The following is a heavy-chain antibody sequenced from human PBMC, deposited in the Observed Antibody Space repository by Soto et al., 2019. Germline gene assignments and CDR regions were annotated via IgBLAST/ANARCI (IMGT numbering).Heavy chain of an antibody. V-gene: IGHV1-58*01. J-gene: IGHJ6*02. CDR1: GFTFTSSA. CDR3: AAESGYYYYYYGMDV. Sequence: SVKVSCKASGFTFTSSAVQWVRQARGQRLEWIGWIVVGSGNTNYAQKFQERVTITRDMSTSAAYMELSSLRSEDTAVYYCAAESGYYYYYYGMDVWGQGTTVTVSS. CDR2: IVVGSGNT. D-gene: IGHD5-12*01.